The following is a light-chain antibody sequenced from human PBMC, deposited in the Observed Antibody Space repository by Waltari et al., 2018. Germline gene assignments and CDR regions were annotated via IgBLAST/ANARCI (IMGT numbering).Light chain of an antibody. Sequence: QSVLTQAPSASGTPGQRVTISCSGSSSNIGTNIVNWYQQLPGAAPKVLIYSNNPRPSGVPDRFSGSKSGTSASLAISGLQSEDEGDYYCEAWDDSLSGWVFGGGTKLTVL. CDR2: SNN. CDR3: EAWDDSLSGWV. CDR1: SSNIGTNI. V-gene: IGLV1-44*01. J-gene: IGLJ3*02.